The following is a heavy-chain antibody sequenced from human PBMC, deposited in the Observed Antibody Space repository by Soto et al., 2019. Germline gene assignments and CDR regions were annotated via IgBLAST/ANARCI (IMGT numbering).Heavy chain of an antibody. Sequence: HGARQAKGKGVEWVAVISYDGSNKYYADSVKCRFTISRDHSKNTLYLQMNSLTAEATAVYYCAKDIVTQLVPHYYLHYGMGVSGQAPTGLLSS. V-gene: IGHV3-30*18. CDR2: ISYDGSNK. CDR3: AKDIVTQLVPHYYLHYGMGV. D-gene: IGHD6-6*01. J-gene: IGHJ6*02.